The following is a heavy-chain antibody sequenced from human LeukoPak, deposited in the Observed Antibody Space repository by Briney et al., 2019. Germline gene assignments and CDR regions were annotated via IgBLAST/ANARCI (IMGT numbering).Heavy chain of an antibody. CDR2: ISCSGGST. J-gene: IGHJ3*02. CDR1: GFTFSYA. V-gene: IGHV3-23*01. Sequence: GGSLRLSCAASGFTFSYAMSWVRQAPGKGLEWVSAISCSGGSTYYADSVKGRFTISRDNSKKTLYLQMNSLRAEDTAVYYCATVTRGLTSAFDIWGQGTMVTVSS. CDR3: ATVTRGLTSAFDI. D-gene: IGHD3-10*01.